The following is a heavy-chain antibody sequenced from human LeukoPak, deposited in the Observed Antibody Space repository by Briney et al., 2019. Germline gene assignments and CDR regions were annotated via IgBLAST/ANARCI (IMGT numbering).Heavy chain of an antibody. CDR2: IFPSGGEI. CDR1: GFTFSTFA. D-gene: IGHD6-19*01. Sequence: PGGSLRLSCEASGFTFSTFAMIWVRQPPGKGLEWVSSIFPSGGEIHYADSVRGRFTISRDNSKSTLSLQMNSLRAEDTAVYYCAKADHFIGIGAVAGSRIPHHYYFDYWGQGTLVTVSS. CDR3: AKADHFIGIGAVAGSRIPHHYYFDY. V-gene: IGHV3-23*01. J-gene: IGHJ4*02.